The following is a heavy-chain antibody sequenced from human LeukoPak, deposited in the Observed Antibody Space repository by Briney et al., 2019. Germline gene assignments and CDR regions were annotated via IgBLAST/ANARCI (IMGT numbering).Heavy chain of an antibody. CDR3: ARVIGGGNY. CDR2: ISSSSGTI. CDR1: GFTFSDYY. J-gene: IGHJ4*02. Sequence: PGGSLRLSCAASGFTFSDYYISWIRQAPGKGLEWVSYISSSSGTIYYADSVKGRFTISRDNAKNSLYLQMNSLRDEDTAVYYCARVIGGGNYWGQGTLVTVSS. V-gene: IGHV3-11*04. D-gene: IGHD1-26*01.